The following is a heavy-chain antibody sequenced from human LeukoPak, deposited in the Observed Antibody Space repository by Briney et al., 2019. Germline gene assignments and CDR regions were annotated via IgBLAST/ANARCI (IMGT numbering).Heavy chain of an antibody. CDR2: ISGSGATI. V-gene: IGHV3-48*03. D-gene: IGHD2-15*01. Sequence: GGSLRLSCAGSGFTFSTFEMSWVRQAPGKGLEWIALISGSGATIYYADSVKGRFTISRDNAKNSVELQLNSLRVEDTAVYYCTRELGCEEKRGGHWGQGTLVTVSS. J-gene: IGHJ4*02. CDR3: TRELGCEEKRGGH. CDR1: GFTFSTFE.